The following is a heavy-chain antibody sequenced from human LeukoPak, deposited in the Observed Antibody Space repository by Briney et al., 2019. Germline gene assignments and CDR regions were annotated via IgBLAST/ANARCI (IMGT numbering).Heavy chain of an antibody. V-gene: IGHV5-51*01. CDR2: IYPGESDT. J-gene: IGHJ4*02. D-gene: IGHD5-18*01. CDR3: ARLRYSSGTSSDY. Sequence: GESLKISCKGSGYSFTSYWLGWVRRMPGKGLGGRGIIYPGESDTRYSPSFQGQVTISDDKSTSNPYLQWRSLKASATDIYYCARLRYSSGTSSDYWGQGTLVTVSS. CDR1: GYSFTSYW.